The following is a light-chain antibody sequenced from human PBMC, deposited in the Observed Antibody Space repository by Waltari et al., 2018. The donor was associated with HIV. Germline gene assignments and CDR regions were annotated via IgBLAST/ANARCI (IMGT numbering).Light chain of an antibody. CDR2: QDN. J-gene: IGLJ2*01. Sequence: SYEVTQPPSVAVSPGQTASIPCSGYELGDKYTCWYQQKPGQSPLLVIYQDNKRPSGIPERFSASSSGHTATLTISGTLPMDEADYYCQAWGSSTSGVFGRGTRLTVL. CDR1: ELGDKY. CDR3: QAWGSSTSGV. V-gene: IGLV3-1*01.